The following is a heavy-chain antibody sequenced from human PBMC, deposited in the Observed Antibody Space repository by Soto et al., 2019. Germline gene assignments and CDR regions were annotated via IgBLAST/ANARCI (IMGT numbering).Heavy chain of an antibody. V-gene: IGHV1-18*01. Sequence: ASVKVSCKTSNYNFTNYAITWVRQAPGQGLEWVGWISTYNGNTKSAQNLQGRVTMTTDTSTATAYMDLRALRSDDTAIYYCARTMASAADLLGQGALVTVSS. D-gene: IGHD3-3*01. CDR1: NYNFTNYA. CDR2: ISTYNGNT. J-gene: IGHJ5*02. CDR3: ARTMASAADL.